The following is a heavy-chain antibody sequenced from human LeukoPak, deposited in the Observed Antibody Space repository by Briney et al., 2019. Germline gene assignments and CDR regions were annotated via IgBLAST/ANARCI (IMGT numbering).Heavy chain of an antibody. CDR3: AKDIGAAAGYFDY. J-gene: IGHJ4*02. Sequence: GGSLTLSCAVSGFTSSTAWLTWVRQAPGKGLEWVSGISWNSGSIGYADSVKGRFTISRDNAKNSLYLQMNSLRAEDTALYHCAKDIGAAAGYFDYWGQGTLVTVSS. CDR1: GFTSSTAW. D-gene: IGHD6-13*01. CDR2: ISWNSGSI. V-gene: IGHV3-9*02.